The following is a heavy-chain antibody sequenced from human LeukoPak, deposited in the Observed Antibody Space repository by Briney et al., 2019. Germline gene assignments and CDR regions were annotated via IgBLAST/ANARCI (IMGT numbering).Heavy chain of an antibody. CDR2: INSDGSSI. CDR3: ARDPYYYGSGSYGDY. D-gene: IGHD3-10*01. Sequence: GGSLRLSCADSGFTYSSYWMHWVRQAPGKGLVWVSRINSDGSSISYADSVKGRFTISRDNAKNTLYLQMNSLRAEDTAVYYCARDPYYYGSGSYGDYWGQGTLVTVSS. V-gene: IGHV3-74*01. CDR1: GFTYSSYW. J-gene: IGHJ4*02.